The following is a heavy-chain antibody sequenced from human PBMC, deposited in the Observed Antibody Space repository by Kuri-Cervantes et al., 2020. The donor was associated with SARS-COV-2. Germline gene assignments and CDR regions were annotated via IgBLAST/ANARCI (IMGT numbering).Heavy chain of an antibody. J-gene: IGHJ4*02. CDR1: GFTFSSYA. Sequence: GGSLRLSCAAFGFTFSSYAMHWVRQAPGKGLERVAVISYEGSNKYYADSVKGRFTISRDNSKNTLYLQMNSLRAEDTVVYYCAREGLGTIFGVETYDYWGQGTLVTVSS. D-gene: IGHD3-3*01. CDR2: ISYEGSNK. CDR3: AREGLGTIFGVETYDY. V-gene: IGHV3-30-3*01.